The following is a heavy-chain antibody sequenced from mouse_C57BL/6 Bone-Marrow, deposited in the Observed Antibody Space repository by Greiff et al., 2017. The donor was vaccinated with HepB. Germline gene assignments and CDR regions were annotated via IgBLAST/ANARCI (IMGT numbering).Heavy chain of an antibody. Sequence: VQLVESGAELVRPGASVTLSCKASGYTFTDYEMHWVKQTPVHGLEWIGAIDPETGGTAYNQKFKGKAILTADKSSSTAYMELRSLTSEDSAVYYCTRRNIYYYGSRFAYWGQGTLVTVSA. J-gene: IGHJ3*01. CDR1: GYTFTDYE. D-gene: IGHD1-1*01. CDR2: IDPETGGT. CDR3: TRRNIYYYGSRFAY. V-gene: IGHV1-15*01.